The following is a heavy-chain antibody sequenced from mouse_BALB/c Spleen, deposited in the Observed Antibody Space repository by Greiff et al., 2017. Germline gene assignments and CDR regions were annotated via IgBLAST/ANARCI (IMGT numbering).Heavy chain of an antibody. CDR3: ARKGSDGLDY. CDR1: SYTFTDYA. Sequence: QVQLQQSGPELVRPGVSVKISCKGSSYTFTDYAMHWVKQSHAKSLEWIGVISTYYGNTNYNQKFKGKATMTVDKSSSTAYMELARLTSEDSAVYYCARKGSDGLDYWGQGTSVTVSS. CDR2: ISTYYGNT. J-gene: IGHJ4*01. D-gene: IGHD2-3*01. V-gene: IGHV1-67*01.